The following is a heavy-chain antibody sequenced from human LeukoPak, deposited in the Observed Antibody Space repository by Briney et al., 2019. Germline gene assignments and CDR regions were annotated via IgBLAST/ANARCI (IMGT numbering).Heavy chain of an antibody. V-gene: IGHV3-48*01. D-gene: IGHD2-15*01. CDR1: GFPFNSYS. J-gene: IGHJ4*02. CDR2: ISSSSSTI. Sequence: GSLKLSCAASGFPFNSYSMNWVRQAPGKGLEWVSYISSSSSTIYYADSVKGRFTISRDNAKNSLYLQMNSLRAEDTAVYYCARAKGGSLFDYWGQGTLVTVSS. CDR3: ARAKGGSLFDY.